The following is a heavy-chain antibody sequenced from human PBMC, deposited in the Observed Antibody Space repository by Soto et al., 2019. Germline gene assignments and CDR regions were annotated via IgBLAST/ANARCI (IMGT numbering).Heavy chain of an antibody. D-gene: IGHD2-15*01. V-gene: IGHV4-59*08. J-gene: IGHJ6*03. CDR2: IYYSGST. Sequence: PSETLSLTCTVSGGSISSYYWSWIRQPPGKGQEWIGYIYYSGSTNYNPSLKSRVTISVDTSYNQFSLMLSSVPAADTAVYYFSRHLRYCSGCSCYPLYYYYYYLDVWGKGTTVTVSS. CDR1: GGSISSYY. CDR3: SRHLRYCSGCSCYPLYYYYYYLDV.